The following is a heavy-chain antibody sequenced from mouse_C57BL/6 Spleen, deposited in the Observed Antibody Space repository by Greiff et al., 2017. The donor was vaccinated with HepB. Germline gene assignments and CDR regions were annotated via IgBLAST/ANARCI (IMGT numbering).Heavy chain of an antibody. CDR3: ASRRVQFITTVVATDYYAMDY. CDR2: IDPSDSYT. V-gene: IGHV1-50*01. J-gene: IGHJ4*01. Sequence: QVQLQQSGAELVKPGASVKLSCKASGYTFTSYWMQWVKQRPGQGLEWIGEIDPSDSYTNYNQKFKGKATLTVDTSSSTAYMQLSSLTSEDSAVYYCASRRVQFITTVVATDYYAMDYWGQGTSVTVSS. CDR1: GYTFTSYW. D-gene: IGHD1-1*01.